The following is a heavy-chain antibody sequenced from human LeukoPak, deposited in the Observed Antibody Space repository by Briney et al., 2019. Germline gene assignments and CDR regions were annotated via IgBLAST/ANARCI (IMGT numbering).Heavy chain of an antibody. J-gene: IGHJ4*02. CDR1: GVAFDSHG. D-gene: IGHD3-22*01. CDR3: ARARNNYDRSGFSALDY. Sequence: GGSLRLSCAASGVAFDSHGMHWVRQAPGKGLEWVAVIWYDGSNKDYADSVKGRFTISRDNSKNTLYLQMNSLRAGDTAVYYCARARNNYDRSGFSALDYWGQGTLVTVSS. V-gene: IGHV3-33*01. CDR2: IWYDGSNK.